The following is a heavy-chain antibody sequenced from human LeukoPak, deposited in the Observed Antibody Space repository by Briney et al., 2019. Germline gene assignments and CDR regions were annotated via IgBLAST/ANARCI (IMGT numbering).Heavy chain of an antibody. Sequence: GASVKVSCKASGYTCTGYYMHWVRQAPGQGLEWMGWINPNSGGTNYAQKFQGRVTMTRDTSISTAYMQLSRLRSDDTAVYYCARVPAAIGNWFDPWGQGTLVTVSS. CDR3: ARVPAAIGNWFDP. CDR1: GYTCTGYY. V-gene: IGHV1-2*02. D-gene: IGHD2-2*02. CDR2: INPNSGGT. J-gene: IGHJ5*02.